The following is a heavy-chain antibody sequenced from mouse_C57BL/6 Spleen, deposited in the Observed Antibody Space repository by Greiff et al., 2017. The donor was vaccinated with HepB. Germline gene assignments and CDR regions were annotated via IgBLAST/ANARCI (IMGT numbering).Heavy chain of an antibody. V-gene: IGHV1-69*01. D-gene: IGHD1-1*01. CDR3: ARLVTTVVATGDY. Sequence: QVQLKQPGAELVMPGASVKLSCKASGYTFTSYWMHWVKQRPGQGLEWIGEIDPSDSYTNYNQKFKGKSTLTVDKSSSTAYMQLSSLTSEDSAVYYCARLVTTVVATGDYWGQGTTLTVSS. J-gene: IGHJ2*01. CDR1: GYTFTSYW. CDR2: IDPSDSYT.